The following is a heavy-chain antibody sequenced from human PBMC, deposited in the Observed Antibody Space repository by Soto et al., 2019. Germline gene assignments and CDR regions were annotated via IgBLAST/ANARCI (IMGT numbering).Heavy chain of an antibody. D-gene: IGHD2-15*01. J-gene: IGHJ5*02. CDR2: ISTYNDNI. Sequence: QVQLVQSGAEVKKPGASVKVSCKASGYTFTNFGFSWVRQAPGQGLEWMGWISTYNDNIDYAQNLQGRVTMTTETSTSTAYMELRNLRSDDTAVYYCARDLGYCSGGSCYDAWFDPWGQGTLVIVTS. CDR3: ARDLGYCSGGSCYDAWFDP. CDR1: GYTFTNFG. V-gene: IGHV1-18*01.